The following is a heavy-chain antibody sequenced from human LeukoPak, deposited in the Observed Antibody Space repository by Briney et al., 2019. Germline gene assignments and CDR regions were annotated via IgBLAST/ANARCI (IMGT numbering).Heavy chain of an antibody. CDR3: ARDQSSSWYVTPPYFDY. J-gene: IGHJ4*02. V-gene: IGHV1-69*13. D-gene: IGHD6-13*01. CDR1: GGTFSSYA. CDR2: IIPIFGTA. Sequence: SVKVSCKASGGTFSSYAISWVRQAPGQGLEWMGGIIPIFGTANYAQKFQGRVTITADESTSTAYMELSSLRSEDTAVYYCARDQSSSWYVTPPYFDYWGQGTLVTVSS.